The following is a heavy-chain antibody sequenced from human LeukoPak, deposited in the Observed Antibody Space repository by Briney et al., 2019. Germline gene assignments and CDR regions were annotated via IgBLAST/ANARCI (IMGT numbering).Heavy chain of an antibody. CDR2: ISYDGSNK. J-gene: IGHJ4*02. CDR3: AKEGLPETNWNDGPHYFDY. D-gene: IGHD1-20*01. V-gene: IGHV3-30*18. CDR1: GFTFSSYG. Sequence: GGSLRLSCAASGFTFSSYGMHWVRHAPGKGLEWVAVISYDGSNKYYADSVKGRFTISRDNSKNTLYLQMNSLRAEDTAVYYCAKEGLPETNWNDGPHYFDYWGRGTLVTVSS.